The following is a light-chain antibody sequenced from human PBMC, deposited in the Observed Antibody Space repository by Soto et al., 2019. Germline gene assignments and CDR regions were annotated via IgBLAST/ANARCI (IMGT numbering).Light chain of an antibody. CDR2: DVY. CDR1: RTDVDGYDY. Sequence: QSALTQPASVSGSPGQSIAISCTGVRTDVDGYDYVSWYQQHPGQAPQLIIYDVYNRPSGVSHRFSGSKSGDTASLTISGLQAEDVSDYYCTSYTCSIPFHVVGTGTKVTDL. CDR3: TSYTCSIPFHV. V-gene: IGLV2-14*03. J-gene: IGLJ1*01.